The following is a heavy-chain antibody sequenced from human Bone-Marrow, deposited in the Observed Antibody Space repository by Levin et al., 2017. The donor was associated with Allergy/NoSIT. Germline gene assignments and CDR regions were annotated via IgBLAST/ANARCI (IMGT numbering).Heavy chain of an antibody. CDR1: GGSISSSSYY. CDR2: IYYSGST. Sequence: PSETLSLTCTVSGGSISSSSYYWGWIRQPPGKGLEWIGSIYYSGSTYYNPSLKSRVTISVDTSKNQFSLKLSSVTAADTAVYYCASIAAAGKSSSVNYYYYGMDVWGQGTTVTVSS. J-gene: IGHJ6*02. D-gene: IGHD6-13*01. V-gene: IGHV4-39*01. CDR3: ASIAAAGKSSSVNYYYYGMDV.